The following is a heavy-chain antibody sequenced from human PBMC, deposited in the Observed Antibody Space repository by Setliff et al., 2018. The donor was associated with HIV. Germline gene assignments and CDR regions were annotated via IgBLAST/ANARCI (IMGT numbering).Heavy chain of an antibody. V-gene: IGHV4-59*01. D-gene: IGHD5-18*01. CDR2: VDYNGRT. Sequence: PSETLSLTCSVSGASISSYYWSWIRQPPGKGLEWIGYVDYNGRTDYNPSLKSRVTISLDTSKNQVSLKLSSVAAADTAVYHCARGAYRDGYDYWGQGTLVTV. CDR1: GASISSYY. J-gene: IGHJ4*02. CDR3: ARGAYRDGYDY.